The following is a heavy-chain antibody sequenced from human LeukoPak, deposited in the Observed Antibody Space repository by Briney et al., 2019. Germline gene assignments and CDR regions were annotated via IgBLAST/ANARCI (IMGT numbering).Heavy chain of an antibody. Sequence: PSETLSLTCAVSGGSISSSNWWSWVRQPPGKGLEWIGAIYHSGSTNYNPSPKSRPTISVDKSKNQFSLKLSSVTAADTAVYYCAGELGFGWGGVAAHDAFDIWGQGTMVTVSS. V-gene: IGHV4-4*02. J-gene: IGHJ3*02. CDR1: GGSISSSNW. D-gene: IGHD2-15*01. CDR2: IYHSGST. CDR3: AGELGFGWGGVAAHDAFDI.